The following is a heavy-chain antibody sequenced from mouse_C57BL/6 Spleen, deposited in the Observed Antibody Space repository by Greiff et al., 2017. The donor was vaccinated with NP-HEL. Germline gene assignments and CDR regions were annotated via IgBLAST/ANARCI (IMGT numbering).Heavy chain of an antibody. Sequence: QVQLQQPVAELVMPGASVKLSCKASGYTFTSYWMHWVKQRPGQGLEWIGEIDPSDSYTNYNQKFKGKSTLTVDKSSSTAYMQLSSLTSEDSAVYYCATLTGTLFAYWGQGTLVTVSA. CDR3: ATLTGTLFAY. V-gene: IGHV1-69*01. D-gene: IGHD4-1*01. CDR2: IDPSDSYT. CDR1: GYTFTSYW. J-gene: IGHJ3*01.